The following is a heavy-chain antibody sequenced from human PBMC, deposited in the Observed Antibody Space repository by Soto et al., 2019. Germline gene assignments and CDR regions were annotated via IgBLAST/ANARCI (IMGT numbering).Heavy chain of an antibody. CDR1: GYTFTSYY. CDR2: INPSGGST. V-gene: IGHV1-46*01. Sequence: VQVSCKASGYTFTSYYMHWVRQAPGQGLEWMGIINPSGGSTSYAQKFQGRVTMTRDTSTSTVYMELSSLRSEDTAGYYCARCSGIAEAGRPYYYYGMDGWGQGTMVTLSS. D-gene: IGHD6-13*01. J-gene: IGHJ6*02. CDR3: ARCSGIAEAGRPYYYYGMDG.